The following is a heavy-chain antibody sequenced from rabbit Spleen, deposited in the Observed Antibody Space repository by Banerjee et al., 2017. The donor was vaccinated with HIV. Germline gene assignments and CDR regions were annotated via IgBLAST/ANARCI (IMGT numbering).Heavy chain of an antibody. J-gene: IGHJ4*01. CDR3: SRQLVGGIGWVFDL. Sequence: EQLEESGGGLVKPEGSLTLTCKASGVSFSDKDVMCWVRQAPGKGLEWIACINTITGKTVNRRGAKSRFIISRHSSTTVTLQITSLTAADTAAYFCSRQLVGGIGWVFDLWGPGTLVTVS. V-gene: IGHV1S45*01. CDR1: GVSFSDKDV. CDR2: INTITGKT. D-gene: IGHD1-1*01.